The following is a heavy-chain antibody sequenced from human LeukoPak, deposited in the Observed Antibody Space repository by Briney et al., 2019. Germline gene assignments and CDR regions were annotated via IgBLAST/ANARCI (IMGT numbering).Heavy chain of an antibody. CDR3: ARKRYYYGSGSYYYYYGMDV. CDR2: ISYDGSNK. V-gene: IGHV3-30*04. D-gene: IGHD3-10*01. Sequence: GGSLRLSCAASGFTLSSYAMHWVRQAPGKGLEWVAVISYDGSNKYYADSVKGRFTISRDNSKNTLYLQMNSLRAEDTAVYYCARKRYYYGSGSYYYYYGMDVWGQGTTVTVSS. CDR1: GFTLSSYA. J-gene: IGHJ6*02.